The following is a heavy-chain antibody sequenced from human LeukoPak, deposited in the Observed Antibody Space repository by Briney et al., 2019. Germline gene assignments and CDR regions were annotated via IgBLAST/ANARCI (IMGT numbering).Heavy chain of an antibody. V-gene: IGHV3-21*04. D-gene: IGHD6-13*01. CDR2: ISSISTYI. CDR3: AKDRSSTLNAFDI. CDR1: GFTFSSYS. Sequence: GGSLRLSCAASGFTFSSYSMNWVRQAPGKGLEWVSSISSISTYIYYPDSMKGRFTISRDNAKNSLYLQMNSLRAEDTALFYCAKDRSSTLNAFDIWGQGTMVTVSS. J-gene: IGHJ3*02.